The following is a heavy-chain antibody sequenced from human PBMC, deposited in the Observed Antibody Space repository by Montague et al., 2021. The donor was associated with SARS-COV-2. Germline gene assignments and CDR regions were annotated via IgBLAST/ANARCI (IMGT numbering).Heavy chain of an antibody. CDR2: IDKSGTT. D-gene: IGHD3-10*01. J-gene: IGHJ6*02. CDR3: ARDIGGIDV. CDR1: GGSISCGGYY. Sequence: TLSLTCTVSGGSISCGGYYWNWIRQHPGKGLEWLGYIDKSGTTXYNPSLKSRVSLSVDTSKNQFSLNLRSATAADTALYYCARDIGGIDVWGQGTTVIVSS. V-gene: IGHV4-31*03.